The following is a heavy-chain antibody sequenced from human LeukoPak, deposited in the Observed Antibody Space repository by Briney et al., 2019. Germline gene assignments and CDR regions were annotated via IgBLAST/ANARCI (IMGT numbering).Heavy chain of an antibody. V-gene: IGHV4-39*07. CDR3: ARAGYSSGWYGFDY. J-gene: IGHJ4*02. Sequence: SETLSLTCTVSGGSISSSSYYWGWIRQPPGKGLEWIGSIYYSGSTYYNLSLKSRVTISVDTSKNQFSLKLSSVTAADTAVYYCARAGYSSGWYGFDYWGQGTLVTVSS. CDR2: IYYSGST. CDR1: GGSISSSSYY. D-gene: IGHD6-19*01.